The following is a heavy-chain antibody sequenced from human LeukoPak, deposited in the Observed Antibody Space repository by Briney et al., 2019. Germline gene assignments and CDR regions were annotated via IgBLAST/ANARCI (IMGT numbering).Heavy chain of an antibody. CDR2: ISAYNGNT. D-gene: IGHD3-9*01. V-gene: IGHV1-18*01. J-gene: IGHJ4*02. CDR3: AMNILTGYPGYFDY. Sequence: SVKVSCKASGYTFTSYGISWVRQAPGQGLEWMGWISAYNGNTNYAQKLQGRVTMTTDTSTSTAYMELRSLRSDDTAVYYCAMNILTGYPGYFDYWGQGTLVTVSS. CDR1: GYTFTSYG.